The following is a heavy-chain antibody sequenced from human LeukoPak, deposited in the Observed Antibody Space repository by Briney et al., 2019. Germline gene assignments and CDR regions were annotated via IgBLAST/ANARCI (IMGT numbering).Heavy chain of an antibody. D-gene: IGHD2-2*02. J-gene: IGHJ4*02. Sequence: SETLSLTCTVSGGTISSYFWSWIRQPPGKGLEWIGYIYYSGDTNYNPSLKSRVTISVDMSKNQFSLKLSSVTAADTAVYYCARLLNKYRLDYWGQGILVTVSS. V-gene: IGHV4-59*08. CDR1: GGTISSYF. CDR2: IYYSGDT. CDR3: ARLLNKYRLDY.